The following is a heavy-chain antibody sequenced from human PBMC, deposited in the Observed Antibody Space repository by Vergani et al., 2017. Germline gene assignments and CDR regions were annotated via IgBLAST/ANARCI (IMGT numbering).Heavy chain of an antibody. J-gene: IGHJ5*02. V-gene: IGHV4-30-2*01. Sequence: QLQLQESGSGLVKPSQTLSLTCAVSGGSISSGGYSWSWIRQPPGKGLEWIGYIYHSGSTYYNPSLKSRVTISVDRSKNQFSLKLSSVTAADTAVYYCAREGMATTTIDNWFDPWGQGTLVTVSS. D-gene: IGHD5-24*01. CDR1: GGSISSGGYS. CDR2: IYHSGST. CDR3: AREGMATTTIDNWFDP.